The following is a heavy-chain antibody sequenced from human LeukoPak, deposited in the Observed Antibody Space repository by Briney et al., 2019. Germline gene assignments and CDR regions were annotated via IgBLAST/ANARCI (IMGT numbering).Heavy chain of an antibody. J-gene: IGHJ4*02. CDR1: GFTFSSYG. V-gene: IGHV3-33*01. Sequence: GRSLRLSCAASGFTFSSYGMHWVRQAPGKGLEWVAVIWYDGSNKYYADSVKGRFTLSRDNSKNTLYLQMNSLRAEDTAVYYCARLSGSYYEADYWGQGTLVTVSS. CDR2: IWYDGSNK. CDR3: ARLSGSYYEADY. D-gene: IGHD1-26*01.